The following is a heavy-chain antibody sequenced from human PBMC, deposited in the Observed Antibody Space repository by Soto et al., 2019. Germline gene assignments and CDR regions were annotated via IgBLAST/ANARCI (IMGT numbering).Heavy chain of an antibody. V-gene: IGHV1-69*02. CDR1: GGTFSSYT. D-gene: IGHD2-15*01. CDR2: IIPILGIA. Sequence: QVQLVQSGAEVKKPGSSVKVSCKASGGTFSSYTISWVRQAPGQGLEWMGRIIPILGIANYAQKFQGRVTITADKSTSTAYMELSSLRSEDTAVYYCAAPGEEVVEAAYTHEYFQHWGQGTLVTVSS. CDR3: AAPGEEVVEAAYTHEYFQH. J-gene: IGHJ1*01.